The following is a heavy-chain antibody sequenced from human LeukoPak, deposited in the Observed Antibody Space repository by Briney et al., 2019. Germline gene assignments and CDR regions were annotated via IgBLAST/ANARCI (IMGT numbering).Heavy chain of an antibody. CDR1: GFTFSSYA. J-gene: IGHJ4*02. D-gene: IGHD2-2*01. V-gene: IGHV3-23*01. CDR3: AKDIVVVPVATHFDY. Sequence: GGSLRLSCAASGFTFSSYAMSWVRQAPGKGLEWVSAISGSGGSTYYADSVKGRFTISRDNSKNTLYLQMNSLRAEDTAVYYCAKDIVVVPVATHFDYWGQGTLVTVSS. CDR2: ISGSGGST.